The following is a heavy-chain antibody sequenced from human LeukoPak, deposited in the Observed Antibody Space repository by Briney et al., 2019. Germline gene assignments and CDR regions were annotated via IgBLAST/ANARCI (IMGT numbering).Heavy chain of an antibody. J-gene: IGHJ4*02. V-gene: IGHV1-46*01. CDR2: ISPGGGST. D-gene: IGHD1-26*01. Sequence: GASVKVSCKASGYSFTNYYMHWVRQAPGQGLEWMGMISPGGGSTMYAQKFQGRVTMTRDTSISTAYMELSRLRSDDTAVYYCARVRAPLAGATYNFDYWGQGTLVTVSS. CDR1: GYSFTNYY. CDR3: ARVRAPLAGATYNFDY.